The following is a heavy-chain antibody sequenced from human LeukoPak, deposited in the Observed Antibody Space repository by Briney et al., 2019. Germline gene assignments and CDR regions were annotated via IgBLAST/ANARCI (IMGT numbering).Heavy chain of an antibody. Sequence: ASVKVSCKASGYTFTGYYIRWVRQAPGQGLEWMGRIDPDSGVTNSAQKFQARVTMTRDTSITTAYMELSGLRSDDTAVYYCARDQARTTTWYLYMNFWGQGTLVTVSS. V-gene: IGHV1-2*06. CDR3: ARDQARTTTWYLYMNF. J-gene: IGHJ4*02. CDR1: GYTFTGYY. D-gene: IGHD3/OR15-3a*01. CDR2: IDPDSGVT.